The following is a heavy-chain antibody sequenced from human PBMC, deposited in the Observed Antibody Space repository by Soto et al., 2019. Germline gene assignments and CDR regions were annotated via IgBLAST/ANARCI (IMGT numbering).Heavy chain of an antibody. CDR2: IWYDGSNK. Sequence: GGSLRLSCAASGFTFSSYGMHWVRQAPGKGLEWVAVIWYDGSNKYYADSVKGRFTISRDNSKNTLYLQMNSLRAEDTAVYYCARDPRVRGVSSYYYGMDVWGQGTTVTVSS. D-gene: IGHD3-10*01. CDR1: GFTFSSYG. V-gene: IGHV3-33*01. CDR3: ARDPRVRGVSSYYYGMDV. J-gene: IGHJ6*02.